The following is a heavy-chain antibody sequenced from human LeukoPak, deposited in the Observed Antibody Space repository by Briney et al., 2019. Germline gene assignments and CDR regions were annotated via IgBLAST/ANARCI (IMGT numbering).Heavy chain of an antibody. CDR3: YCSGGSWEDY. Sequence: GGSLRLSCAASGFTFSSYAMSWVRQAPGKGLEWVSAISGGGGSTYYADSVKGRFTISRDNSKNTLYLQMNSLRAEDTAVYYTYCSGGSWEDYWGQGTLVTVSS. J-gene: IGHJ4*02. V-gene: IGHV3-23*01. CDR1: GFTFSSYA. D-gene: IGHD2-15*01. CDR2: ISGGGGST.